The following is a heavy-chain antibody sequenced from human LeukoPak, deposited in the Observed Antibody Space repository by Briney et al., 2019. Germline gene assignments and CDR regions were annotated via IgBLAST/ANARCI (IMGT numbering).Heavy chain of an antibody. CDR2: ISAYNGNT. D-gene: IGHD3-22*01. CDR1: GYTFTSYG. CDR3: AREYYYDSSATSKRCGMDV. V-gene: IGHV1-18*01. J-gene: IGHJ6*02. Sequence: ASVKVSCKASGYTFTSYGISWVRQAPGQGLEWMEWISAYNGNTNYAQKLQGRVTMTTDTSTSTAYMELRSLRSDDTAVYYCAREYYYDSSATSKRCGMDVWGQGTTVTVSS.